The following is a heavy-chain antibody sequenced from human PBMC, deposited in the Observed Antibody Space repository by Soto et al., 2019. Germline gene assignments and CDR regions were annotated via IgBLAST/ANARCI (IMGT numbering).Heavy chain of an antibody. CDR3: ARVHRYFDWSSSEGMDV. CDR1: GYTFTSYG. J-gene: IGHJ6*02. Sequence: QVQLVQSGAEVKKPGASVKVSCKASGYTFTSYGISWVRQAPGLGLEWMGWISAYNGNTNYAQKLQGRVTMTTDTSTSTAYMELRSLRSDDTAVYYCARVHRYFDWSSSEGMDVWGQGTTVTVSS. CDR2: ISAYNGNT. V-gene: IGHV1-18*01. D-gene: IGHD3-9*01.